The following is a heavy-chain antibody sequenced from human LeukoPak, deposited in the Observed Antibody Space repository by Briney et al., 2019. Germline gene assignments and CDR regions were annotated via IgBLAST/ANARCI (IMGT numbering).Heavy chain of an antibody. CDR1: GFTFSSYE. V-gene: IGHV3-48*03. D-gene: IGHD4-11*01. CDR2: ISSSGSTI. CDR3: ARTTVTQYYYYYMDV. Sequence: GGSLRLSCAASGFTFSSYEMNWVRQAPGKGLEWVSDISSSGSTIYYADSVKGRFTISRDNAKNSLYLQMNSLRAEDTAVYYCARTTVTQYYYYYMDVWGKGTTVTVSS. J-gene: IGHJ6*03.